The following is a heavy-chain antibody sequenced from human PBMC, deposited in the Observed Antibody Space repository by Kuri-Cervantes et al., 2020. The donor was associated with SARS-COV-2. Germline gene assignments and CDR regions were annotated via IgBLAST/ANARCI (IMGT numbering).Heavy chain of an antibody. J-gene: IGHJ4*02. D-gene: IGHD3-22*01. CDR2: INHSGST. CDR1: GGSFSGYY. V-gene: IGHV4-34*01. CDR3: ARGMYYYDSSGYYYDLNFDY. Sequence: GSLRLSCAVYGGSFSGYYWSWIRQPPGKGLEWIGEINHSGSTNYNPSLKSRVTISVDTSKSQFSLKLSSVTAADTAVYYCARGMYYYDSSGYYYDLNFDYWGQGTLVTVSS.